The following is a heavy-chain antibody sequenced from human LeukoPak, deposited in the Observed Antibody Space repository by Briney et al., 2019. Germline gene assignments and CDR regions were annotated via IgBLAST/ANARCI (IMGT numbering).Heavy chain of an antibody. CDR1: GYTFISYG. Sequence: GASVKVSCKPSGYTFISYGISWVRRAPGQGLEWMGWISAYNGNTNYAQKLQGRVTMTTDTSTSTAYMELRGLRSDDTAVYYCARVVGGSYYSANCFDYWGQGTLVTVSS. V-gene: IGHV1-18*01. CDR2: ISAYNGNT. D-gene: IGHD1-26*01. J-gene: IGHJ4*02. CDR3: ARVVGGSYYSANCFDY.